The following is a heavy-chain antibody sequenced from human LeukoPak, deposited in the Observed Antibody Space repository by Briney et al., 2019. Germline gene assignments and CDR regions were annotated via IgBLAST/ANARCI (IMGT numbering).Heavy chain of an antibody. CDR1: GFTFDDYA. CDR3: AKAATLTSGSRFDY. Sequence: GRSLRLSCAASGFTFDDYAMHWVRQAPGKGLEWVSGISWNGGSIGYADSVKGRFTISRDNAKNSLYLQMNSLRAEDTALYYCAKAATLTSGSRFDYWGQGTLVTVSS. J-gene: IGHJ4*02. D-gene: IGHD3-22*01. V-gene: IGHV3-9*01. CDR2: ISWNGGSI.